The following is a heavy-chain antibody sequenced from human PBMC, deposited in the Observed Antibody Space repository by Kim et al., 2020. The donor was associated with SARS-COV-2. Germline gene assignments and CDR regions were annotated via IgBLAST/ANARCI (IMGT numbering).Heavy chain of an antibody. J-gene: IGHJ6*02. CDR3: ARGAGTDGAYDSSGYYYYYGMGV. Sequence: SETLSLTCAVYGGSFSGYYWSWIRQPPGKGLEWIGEINHSGSTNYNPPLKSRATISVDTSKNQLSLKLSSVTAAATAVYYCARGAGTDGAYDSSGYYYYYGMGVWGQEGTVTVSS. V-gene: IGHV4-34*01. D-gene: IGHD3-22*01. CDR1: GGSFSGYY. CDR2: INHSGST.